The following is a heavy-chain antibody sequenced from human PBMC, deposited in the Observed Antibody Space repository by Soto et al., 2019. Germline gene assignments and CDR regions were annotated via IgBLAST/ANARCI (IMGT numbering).Heavy chain of an antibody. CDR1: GGSISSSNW. D-gene: IGHD3-3*01. V-gene: IGHV4-4*02. J-gene: IGHJ3*02. Sequence: QVQLQESGPGLVKPSGTLSLTCAVSGGSISSSNWWSWVRQPPGKGLEWIGEIYHSGSTNYNPSLNSRVTKSVDKSTTQFSLKLSSVTAADTAVYYCARGVTIFGVVRAEAFDIWGQGTMVTVSS. CDR2: IYHSGST. CDR3: ARGVTIFGVVRAEAFDI.